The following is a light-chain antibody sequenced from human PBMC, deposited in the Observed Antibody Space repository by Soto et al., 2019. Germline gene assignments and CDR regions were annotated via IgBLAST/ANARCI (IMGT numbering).Light chain of an antibody. J-gene: IGLJ1*01. V-gene: IGLV1-44*01. CDR1: SSNIGSNT. CDR2: GNN. Sequence: QSALTRPPSASGTPGQRVTISCSGSSSNIGSNTVNWYQHLPGTAPKLLMHGNNQRPSGVPDRFSGSKSGTSASLAISGLQSEDEADYYCAAWDDSLSGYVFGTGTKVTV. CDR3: AAWDDSLSGYV.